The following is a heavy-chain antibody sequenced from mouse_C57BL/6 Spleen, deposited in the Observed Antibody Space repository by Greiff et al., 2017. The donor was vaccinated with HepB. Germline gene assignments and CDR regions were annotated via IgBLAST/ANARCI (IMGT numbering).Heavy chain of an antibody. V-gene: IGHV1-15*01. D-gene: IGHD2-4*01. CDR3: KNYDYDYYAMDY. CDR1: GYTFTDYE. J-gene: IGHJ4*01. CDR2: IDPETGGT. Sequence: QVHVKQSGAELVRPGASVTLSCKASGYTFTDYEMHWVKQTPVHGLEWIGAIDPETGGTAYNQKFKGKAILTADKSSSTAYMELRSLTSEDSAVYYCKNYDYDYYAMDYWGQGTSVPVSS.